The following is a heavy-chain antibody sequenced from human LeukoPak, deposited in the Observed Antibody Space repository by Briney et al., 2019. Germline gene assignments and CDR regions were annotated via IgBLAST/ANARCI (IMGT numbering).Heavy chain of an antibody. Sequence: SETLSLTCTVSGDAITGSSYYWGWIRQSPGKGLEWIGSMYYSGNTYSNPSLESRVTMSADTSKNQFSLKLNSVSVADTAVYYCARQHFDRTGYYYFDYWGQGTLVIVSS. CDR1: GDAITGSSYY. CDR3: ARQHFDRTGYYYFDY. V-gene: IGHV4-39*01. J-gene: IGHJ4*02. CDR2: MYYSGNT. D-gene: IGHD3-22*01.